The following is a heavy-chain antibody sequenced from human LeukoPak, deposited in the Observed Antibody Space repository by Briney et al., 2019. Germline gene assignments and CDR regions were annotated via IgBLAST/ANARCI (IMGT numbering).Heavy chain of an antibody. D-gene: IGHD3-3*01. CDR2: ISSSGSTI. CDR1: GFTFSDYY. V-gene: IGHV3-11*01. Sequence: GGSLRLSCAASGFTFSDYYMSWIRQAPGKGLGWVSYISSSGSTIYYADSVKGRFTISRDNAKNSLYLQMNSLRAEDTAVYYCSRENPGVGVPSERNWFDPWGQGTLVTVSS. CDR3: SRENPGVGVPSERNWFDP. J-gene: IGHJ5*02.